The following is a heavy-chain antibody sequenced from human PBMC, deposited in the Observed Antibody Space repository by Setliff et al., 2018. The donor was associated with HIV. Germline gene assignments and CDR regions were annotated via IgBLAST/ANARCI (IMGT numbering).Heavy chain of an antibody. CDR3: ARRTYGSGRFDP. V-gene: IGHV3-11*01. D-gene: IGHD6-19*01. J-gene: IGHJ5*02. Sequence: GGSLRLSCAASGFTFSDDYMSWIRQIPGKGLEWVSYISGSGSVIFYADSVKGRFTISRDNAKNSLYLQMNSLRAEDTAVYYCARRTYGSGRFDPWGQGTLVTVPQ. CDR2: ISGSGSVI. CDR1: GFTFSDDY.